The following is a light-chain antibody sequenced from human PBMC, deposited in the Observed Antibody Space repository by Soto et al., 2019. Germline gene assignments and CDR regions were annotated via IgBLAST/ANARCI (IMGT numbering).Light chain of an antibody. J-gene: IGKJ1*01. CDR2: DAS. Sequence: DIQMTQSPSTLSASVGDRVTITCRASQSISSWLAWYQQKPGKAPKLLIYDASSLESGVPSRFSGSGSGTEFTLTISSLQPDDFATYYCQQYNSILGPFGQGTKVEIK. V-gene: IGKV1-5*01. CDR3: QQYNSILGP. CDR1: QSISSW.